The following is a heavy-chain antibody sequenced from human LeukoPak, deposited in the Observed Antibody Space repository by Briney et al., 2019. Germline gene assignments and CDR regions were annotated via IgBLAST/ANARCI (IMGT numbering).Heavy chain of an antibody. J-gene: IGHJ4*02. CDR3: ARSVGAARPLDY. D-gene: IGHD6-6*01. CDR2: IYYSGST. Sequence: SETLSLTCTVSGGSISSGDYYWSWIRQPPGKGLEWIGYIYYSGSTYYDPSLKSRVTIPVDTSKNQFSLKLSSVTAADTALYYCARSVGAARPLDYWGQGTLVTVSS. V-gene: IGHV4-30-4*01. CDR1: GGSISSGDYY.